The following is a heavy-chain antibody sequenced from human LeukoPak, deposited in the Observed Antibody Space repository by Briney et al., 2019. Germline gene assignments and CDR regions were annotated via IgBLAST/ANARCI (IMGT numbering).Heavy chain of an antibody. CDR3: ARLGIAAAANWFDP. CDR2: IYYSGST. Sequence: SETLSLTCTVSGGSISSYYWSWIRQPPGKGLEWIGYIYYSGSTNYNPSLKSRVTISVDTSKNQFSLKLSSVIAADTAVYYCARLGIAAAANWFDPWGQGTLVTVSS. J-gene: IGHJ5*02. V-gene: IGHV4-59*08. CDR1: GGSISSYY. D-gene: IGHD6-13*01.